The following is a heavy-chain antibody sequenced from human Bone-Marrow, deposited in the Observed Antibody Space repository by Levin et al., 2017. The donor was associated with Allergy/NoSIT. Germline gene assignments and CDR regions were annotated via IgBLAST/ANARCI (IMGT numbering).Heavy chain of an antibody. CDR3: ARDLYYFDY. CDR2: IYTGGTT. J-gene: IGHJ4*02. Sequence: GESLKISCAASGFTVSSPYMNWVRQAPGTGLEWVSIIYTGGTTYYADSVKGRFTISRDNSKNTLYLQMNSLRAEDTAVYYCARDLYYFDYWGQGTLVTVSS. V-gene: IGHV3-53*01. CDR1: GFTVSSPY.